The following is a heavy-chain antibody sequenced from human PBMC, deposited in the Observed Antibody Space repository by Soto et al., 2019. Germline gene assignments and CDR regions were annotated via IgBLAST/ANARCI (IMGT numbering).Heavy chain of an antibody. CDR1: SGSISSTIYS. D-gene: IGHD3-16*01. CDR3: ARKCGGVTCPWFAP. Sequence: PSETLSLTCTVSSGSISSTIYSWDWIRQPPGKGLEWIGSIFYSGSTYYNPSLKSRVTISVDTSKNQFSLTLTSVTAADTAVYYWARKCGGVTCPWFAPGGQGPLVTVP. CDR2: IFYSGST. V-gene: IGHV4-39*01. J-gene: IGHJ5*02.